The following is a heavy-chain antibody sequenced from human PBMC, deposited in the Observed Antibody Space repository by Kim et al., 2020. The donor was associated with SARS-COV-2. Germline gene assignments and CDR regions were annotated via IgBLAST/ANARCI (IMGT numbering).Heavy chain of an antibody. J-gene: IGHJ6*02. CDR2: SYR. D-gene: IGHD3-9*01. Sequence: SYRSYADSAKGRFTISRDNAKRSLFLQMNSLRVEDTGVYYCARFEGYGMDVWGQGTTVTVSS. CDR3: ARFEGYGMDV. V-gene: IGHV3-21*01.